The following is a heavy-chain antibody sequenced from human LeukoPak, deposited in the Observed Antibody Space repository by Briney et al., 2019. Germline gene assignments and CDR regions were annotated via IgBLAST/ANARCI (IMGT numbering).Heavy chain of an antibody. J-gene: IGHJ3*02. D-gene: IGHD2/OR15-2a*01. CDR3: ARQYTFDI. CDR1: GGSISSYY. V-gene: IGHV4-34*01. Sequence: PSETLSLTCTVSGGSISSYYWSWIRQPPGKGLEWIGEINHSGSTNYNPSLKSRVTISVDTSKNQFSLQLNSVTAADTAVYYCARQYTFDIWGRGTMVSVSS. CDR2: INHSGST.